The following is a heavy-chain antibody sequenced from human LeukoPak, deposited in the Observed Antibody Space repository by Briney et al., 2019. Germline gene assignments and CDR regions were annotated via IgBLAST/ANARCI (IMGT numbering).Heavy chain of an antibody. CDR3: ARDCPSTSCPGGFDP. CDR1: GFTVSSNY. Sequence: PGGSLRLSCAASGFTVSSNYMSWVRQSRGEGLEFLPVIYSGGTTYYADSVKGRFTISRHNSKNTLYLPTNSLRAEHTAVYHCARDCPSTSCPGGFDPWGQGTPVTVSS. J-gene: IGHJ5*02. CDR2: IYSGGTT. D-gene: IGHD2-2*01. V-gene: IGHV3-53*04.